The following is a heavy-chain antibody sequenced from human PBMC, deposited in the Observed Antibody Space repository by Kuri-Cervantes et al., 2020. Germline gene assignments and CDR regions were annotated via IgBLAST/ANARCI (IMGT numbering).Heavy chain of an antibody. CDR3: AKDSRLNYDILTGYYGSNYYFDY. CDR1: GFTFDDYT. D-gene: IGHD3-9*01. J-gene: IGHJ4*02. CDR2: ISWDGGST. V-gene: IGHV3-43*01. Sequence: GGSLRLSCAASGFTFDDYTMHWVRQAPGKGLEWVSLISWDGGSTYCADSVKGRFTISRDNSKNSLYLQMNSLRTEDTALYYCAKDSRLNYDILTGYYGSNYYFDYWGQGTLVTVSS.